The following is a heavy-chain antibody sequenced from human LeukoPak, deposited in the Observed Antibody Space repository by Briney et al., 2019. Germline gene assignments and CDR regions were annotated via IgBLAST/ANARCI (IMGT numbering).Heavy chain of an antibody. J-gene: IGHJ4*02. CDR2: INPSGGST. V-gene: IGHV1-46*01. CDR1: GYTFTGYY. CDR3: AKDGYSSSRYALLNYFDY. Sequence: ASVKVSCKASGYTFTGYYMHWVRQAPGQGLEWMGIINPSGGSTSYAQKFQGRVTMTRDTSTSTVYMELSSLRSEDTAIYYCAKDGYSSSRYALLNYFDYWGQGTLVTVSS. D-gene: IGHD6-13*01.